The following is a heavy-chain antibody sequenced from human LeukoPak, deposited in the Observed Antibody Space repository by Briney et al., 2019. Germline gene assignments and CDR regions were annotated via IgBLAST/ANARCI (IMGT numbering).Heavy chain of an antibody. D-gene: IGHD5-18*01. CDR1: GITFSNHG. CDR3: ARDWIRGSNYYYYGMHV. V-gene: IGHV3-33*08. J-gene: IGHJ6*02. CDR2: NRYDGSNK. Sequence: GSLRIPCSGAGITFSNHGIPWVRPASGQGPEWLAVNRYDGSNKYYADSVKGRFTISRDNSKNTLYLQMNSLRAEDTAVYFCARDWIRGSNYYYYGMHVWGQGTTVTVSS.